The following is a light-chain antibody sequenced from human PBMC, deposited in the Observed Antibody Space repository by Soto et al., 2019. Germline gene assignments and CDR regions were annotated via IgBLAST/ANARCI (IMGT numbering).Light chain of an antibody. CDR1: QSVRSN. V-gene: IGKV3-15*01. CDR2: GAF. Sequence: EIVMTQSPVTLSVSPGERATLSCRASQSVRSNLAWYQQKPGQAPSLIIYGAFTRATGIPTRFSGTGSGTEFTLTISSLQSEDFALYYCQQYNDWPLTFGQGTKVDIK. CDR3: QQYNDWPLT. J-gene: IGKJ1*01.